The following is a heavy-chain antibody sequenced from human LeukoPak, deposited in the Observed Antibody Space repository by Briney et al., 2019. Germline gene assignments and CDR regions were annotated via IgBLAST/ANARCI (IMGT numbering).Heavy chain of an antibody. CDR1: GGSISSRSYY. V-gene: IGHV4-39*01. J-gene: IGHJ2*01. CDR2: IYYSGST. CDR3: LTAYSGRYFDL. D-gene: IGHD2-15*01. Sequence: SETLSLTCTVSGGSISSRSYYWGWIRQPPGKGLEWIATIYYSGSTYYNPSLKSRVTISVDTSKNQFSLKLSSVTAADPAVYYCLTAYSGRYFDLWGRGTLVTVSS.